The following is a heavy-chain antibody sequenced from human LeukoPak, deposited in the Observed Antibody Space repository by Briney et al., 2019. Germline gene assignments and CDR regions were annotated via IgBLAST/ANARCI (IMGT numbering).Heavy chain of an antibody. CDR1: GFTFSSYA. CDR2: ISGSGGST. D-gene: IGHD3-10*01. Sequence: GGSLRLSCAASGFTFSSYAMSWVRQAPGKGLEWVSAISGSGGSTYYADSVKGRFTISRDNSKNTLYLQMNSLRAEDTAVYYCAKDDGYYYGSGSYLDPWGQGTLVTVSS. CDR3: AKDDGYYYGSGSYLDP. V-gene: IGHV3-23*01. J-gene: IGHJ5*02.